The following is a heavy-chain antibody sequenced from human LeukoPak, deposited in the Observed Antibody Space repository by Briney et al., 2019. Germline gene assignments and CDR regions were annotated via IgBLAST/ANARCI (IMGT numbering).Heavy chain of an antibody. CDR3: ARVYSTIFGVVRNWFDP. CDR1: GFTFSNYE. V-gene: IGHV3-48*03. CDR2: ISGSGSTI. Sequence: GGSLRLSCAASGFTFSNYEMNWVRQAPGKGLEWVSHISGSGSTIFYADSVKGRFTISRDNAKNSLYLQMNSLRAEDTAVYYCARVYSTIFGVVRNWFDPWGQGTLVTVSS. D-gene: IGHD3-3*01. J-gene: IGHJ5*02.